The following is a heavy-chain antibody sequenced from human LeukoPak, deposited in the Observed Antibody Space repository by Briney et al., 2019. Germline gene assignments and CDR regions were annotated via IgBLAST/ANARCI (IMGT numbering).Heavy chain of an antibody. Sequence: SETLSLTCTVSGGSIRNYYWNWIRQPPGKGLEWIGSIYHSGSTYYNPSLKSRVTISVDTSKNQFSLKLSSVTAADTAVYYCARLGYCSSTSCYTTPSYFDYWGQGTLVTVSS. CDR1: GGSIRNYY. J-gene: IGHJ4*02. CDR3: ARLGYCSSTSCYTTPSYFDY. D-gene: IGHD2-2*02. V-gene: IGHV4-59*08. CDR2: IYHSGST.